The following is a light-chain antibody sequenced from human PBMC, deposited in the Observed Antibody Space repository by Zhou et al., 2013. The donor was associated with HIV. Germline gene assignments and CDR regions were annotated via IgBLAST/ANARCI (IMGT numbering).Light chain of an antibody. Sequence: EIVMTQSPATLSVSPGERATLSCRASQSVSSNLAWYQQKPGQAPRLLIYGASTRATGIPARFSGSGSGTEFTLSISSIQFEDSAVYYCQQYNKWPRGFGQGTKVEIK. CDR2: GAS. V-gene: IGKV3-15*01. CDR1: QSVSSN. J-gene: IGKJ1*01. CDR3: QQYNKWPRG.